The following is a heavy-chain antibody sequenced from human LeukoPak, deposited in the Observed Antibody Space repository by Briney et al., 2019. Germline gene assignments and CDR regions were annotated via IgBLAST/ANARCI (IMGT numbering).Heavy chain of an antibody. D-gene: IGHD6-19*01. Sequence: SETLSLTCSVSGGSISSSSYYWGWIRQPPGKGLEWIGSIHYSGSAYYNPSLKSRVTISVDTSKNQVSLKLSSVTAADTAVYYCARHGSGSGWFPFDYWGQGTLVTVSS. CDR3: ARHGSGSGWFPFDY. J-gene: IGHJ4*02. V-gene: IGHV4-39*01. CDR1: GGSISSSSYY. CDR2: IHYSGSA.